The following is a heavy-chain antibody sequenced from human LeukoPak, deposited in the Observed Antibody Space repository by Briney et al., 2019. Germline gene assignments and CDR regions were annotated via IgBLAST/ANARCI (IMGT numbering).Heavy chain of an antibody. D-gene: IGHD3-22*01. CDR2: IYYSGST. CDR1: GGSISSSHYY. J-gene: IGHJ4*02. V-gene: IGHV4-39*07. Sequence: SETLSLTCTVSGGSISSSHYYWGWIRQPPGKGLEWIGTIYYSGSTYYNPSLKSRVTISVDMSKNEFSLKLSSVTAADTAIYYCAREKTYYYDSSGYYDNWGQGTLVTVSS. CDR3: AREKTYYYDSSGYYDN.